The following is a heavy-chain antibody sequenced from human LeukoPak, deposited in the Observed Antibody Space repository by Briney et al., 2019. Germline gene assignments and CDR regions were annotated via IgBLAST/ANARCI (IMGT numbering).Heavy chain of an antibody. V-gene: IGHV3-7*03. J-gene: IGHJ4*02. CDR3: ARDRYCSGGSCYQPLDY. CDR1: GFTFSSYW. CDR2: IKQDGSEK. Sequence: TGGSLRLSCAASGFTFSSYWMTWVRQAPGKGLEWVANIKQDGSEKYYVDSVKGRFTISRDNAKNSLYLQMNSLRAEDTALYYCARDRYCSGGSCYQPLDYWGQGTLVTVSS. D-gene: IGHD2-15*01.